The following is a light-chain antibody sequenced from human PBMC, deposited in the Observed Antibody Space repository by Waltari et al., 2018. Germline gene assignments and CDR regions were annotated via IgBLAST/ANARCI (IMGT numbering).Light chain of an antibody. CDR1: QSVTMA. J-gene: IGKJ1*01. CDR2: GAS. V-gene: IGKV3-20*01. Sequence: EIVLTQSPGTLSLSPGESATLSCRTSQSVTMALAWYQQKPGQAPRLLIYGASNRATGIPDRFSGSGSGTDFSLTISSLDPEDFAVYYCQHYLRLPVTFGQGTKVEVK. CDR3: QHYLRLPVT.